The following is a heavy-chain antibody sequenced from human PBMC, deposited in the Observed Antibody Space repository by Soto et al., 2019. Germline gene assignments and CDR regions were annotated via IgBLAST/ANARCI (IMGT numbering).Heavy chain of an antibody. V-gene: IGHV1-18*04. D-gene: IGHD3-22*01. CDR1: GYTFTSYG. J-gene: IGHJ4*02. CDR3: ARDNRPWYYDSSGYLYYFDY. Sequence: GASVKVSCKASGYTFTSYGISWVRQAPGQGLEWMGWISAYNGNTNYAQKLQGRVTMTTDTSTSTAYMELRSLGSEDTAVYYCARDNRPWYYDSSGYLYYFDYWGQGTLVTVSS. CDR2: ISAYNGNT.